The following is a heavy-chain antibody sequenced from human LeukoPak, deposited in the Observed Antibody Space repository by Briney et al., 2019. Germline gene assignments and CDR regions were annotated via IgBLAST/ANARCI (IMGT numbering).Heavy chain of an antibody. J-gene: IGHJ4*02. CDR2: IKQDGSEK. CDR1: GFTFSSYW. Sequence: VGSLRLSCAASGFTFSSYWMSWVRQAPGKGLEWVANIKQDGSEKYYVDSVKGRFTISRDNAKNSLYLQMNSLRAEVTAVYYCARLRTAGYSSSWYDPYFDYWGQGTLVTVSS. V-gene: IGHV3-7*01. D-gene: IGHD6-13*01. CDR3: ARLRTAGYSSSWYDPYFDY.